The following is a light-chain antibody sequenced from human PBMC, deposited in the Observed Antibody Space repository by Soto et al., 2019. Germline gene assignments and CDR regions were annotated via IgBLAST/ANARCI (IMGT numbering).Light chain of an antibody. V-gene: IGKV3-11*01. CDR1: QSIGLA. CDR3: QQRTDRPPWT. CDR2: DAS. J-gene: IGKJ1*01. Sequence: EIVLTQSPATLSLSPGERATLSWRASQSIGLAIAWYQHKPGQAPRLLIFDASQRATGIPARFRGSGSGTDFTLSISSLEPEDFAVYYCQQRTDRPPWTFGQGTKVDIK.